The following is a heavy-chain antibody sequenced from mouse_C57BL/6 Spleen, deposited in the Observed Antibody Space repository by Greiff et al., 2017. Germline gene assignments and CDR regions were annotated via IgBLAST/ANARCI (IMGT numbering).Heavy chain of an antibody. CDR3: AREGGRGEYAMEY. V-gene: IGHV5-17*03. Sequence: DVMLVESGGGLVKPGGSLKLSCAASGFTFSDYGMHWVRQAPEKGLEWVAYISSGSSTIYYADTVKGRFTISGDNAKNPPYLPMTSLRSEDTAMYYGAREGGRGEYAMEYWGQGSSVTVSS. CDR2: ISSGSSTI. CDR1: GFTFSDYG. J-gene: IGHJ4*01.